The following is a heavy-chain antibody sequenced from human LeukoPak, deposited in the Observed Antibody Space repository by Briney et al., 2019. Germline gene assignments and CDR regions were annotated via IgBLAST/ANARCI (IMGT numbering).Heavy chain of an antibody. D-gene: IGHD3-3*01. Sequence: PGGSLRLSCVVSGVSLSNYAMTWVRQAPGKGLEWVSAISGSGGSTYYVDSVKGRFTISRDNSKNTLYLQMNSLRAEDTAVYYCAKEISDYWGQGTLVTVSS. V-gene: IGHV3-23*01. CDR3: AKEISDY. CDR1: GVSLSNYA. J-gene: IGHJ4*02. CDR2: ISGSGGST.